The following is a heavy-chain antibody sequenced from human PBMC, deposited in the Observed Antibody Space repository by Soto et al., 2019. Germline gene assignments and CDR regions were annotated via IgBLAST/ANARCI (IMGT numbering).Heavy chain of an antibody. J-gene: IGHJ4*02. V-gene: IGHV4-31*03. CDR3: ARGTTPYDFWSGEFDY. Sequence: SETLSLTCTVSGGSISSGGYYWSWIRRHPGKGLEWIGYIYYSGSTYYNPSLKSRVTISVDTSKNQFSLKLSSVTAADTAVYYCARGTTPYDFWSGEFDYWGQGTLVTVSS. CDR2: IYYSGST. D-gene: IGHD3-3*01. CDR1: GGSISSGGYY.